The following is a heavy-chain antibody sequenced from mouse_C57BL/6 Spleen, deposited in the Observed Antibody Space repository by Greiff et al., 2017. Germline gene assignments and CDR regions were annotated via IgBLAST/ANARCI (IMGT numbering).Heavy chain of an antibody. CDR2: SYPEDGST. V-gene: IGHV1-78*01. J-gene: IGHJ4*01. CDR3: SRRRNYYAMDY. CDR1: GYTFTDYD. Sequence: VQLQQSDAELVKPGASVKISCKASGYTFTDYDMHWMKQRPEQGLEWIGTSYPEDGSTNYNHKFKGKATLTADKSSSTAYMQLNSLTSEDSAVYFCSRRRNYYAMDYWGQGTSVTVSS.